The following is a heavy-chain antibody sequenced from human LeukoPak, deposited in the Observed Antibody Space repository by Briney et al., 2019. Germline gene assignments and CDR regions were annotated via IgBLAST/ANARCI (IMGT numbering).Heavy chain of an antibody. CDR1: GFTFSSYW. V-gene: IGHV3-7*01. D-gene: IGHD1-26*01. J-gene: IGHJ4*02. CDR2: IKQDGSEK. CDR3: VPSPSLRSEDVVMGAS. Sequence: QSGGSLRLSCAASGFTFSSYWMSWVRQAPGKGLEWVANIKQDGSEKYYADSVKGRFTISRDNSKNTLYLQMNSLRAEDTAVYYCVPSPSLRSEDVVMGASWGQGTLVTVSS.